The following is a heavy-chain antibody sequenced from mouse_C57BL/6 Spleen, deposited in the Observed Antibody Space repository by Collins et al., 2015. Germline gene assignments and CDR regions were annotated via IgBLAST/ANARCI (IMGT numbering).Heavy chain of an antibody. CDR2: ISDGGSYT. V-gene: IGHV5-4*02. CDR3: ANYPPYDYDGNWFAY. CDR1: GFTFSDYY. D-gene: IGHD2-4*01. Sequence: EVQLVESGELSEAWRSLKLSCAASGFTFSDYYMYWVRQTPEKRLEWVATISDGGSYTYYPDSVKGRFTISRDNAKNNLYLQMSSLKSEDTAMYYCANYPPYDYDGNWFAYWGQGTLVTVSA. J-gene: IGHJ3*01.